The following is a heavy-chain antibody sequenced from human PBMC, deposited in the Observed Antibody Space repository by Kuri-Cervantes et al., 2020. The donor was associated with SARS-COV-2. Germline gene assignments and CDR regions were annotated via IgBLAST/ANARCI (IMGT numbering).Heavy chain of an antibody. CDR2: IWYDGSNK. V-gene: IGHV3-33*01. CDR3: ARDVKRITIFGVVIAYGMDV. J-gene: IGHJ6*02. D-gene: IGHD3-3*01. Sequence: LSLTCAASGFTFSSYGIHWVRQAPGKGLEWVAVIWYDGSNKYYADSVKGRFTISRDNSKNTLYLQMNSLRAEDTAVYYCARDVKRITIFGVVIAYGMDVWGQGTTVTVSS. CDR1: GFTFSSYG.